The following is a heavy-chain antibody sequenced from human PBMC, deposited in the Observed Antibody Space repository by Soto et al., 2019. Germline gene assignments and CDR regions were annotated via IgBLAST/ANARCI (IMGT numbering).Heavy chain of an antibody. CDR3: AREKGSGYEYYYYYSMDV. J-gene: IGHJ6*02. CDR1: GYTFTLYC. Sequence: QVQLVQSGAEVKKPGASVKVSCKASGYTFTLYCISWVRQAPGQGLEWLGWISAYNGNTNYAQKFQGRVTMTTDTSTSTACMELRSLRSDDTAVYYCAREKGSGYEYYYYYSMDVWGQGTTVTVSS. V-gene: IGHV1-18*01. D-gene: IGHD5-12*01. CDR2: ISAYNGNT.